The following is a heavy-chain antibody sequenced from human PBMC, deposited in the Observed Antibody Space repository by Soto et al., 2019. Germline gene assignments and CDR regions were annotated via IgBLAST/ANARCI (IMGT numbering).Heavy chain of an antibody. V-gene: IGHV3-74*01. Sequence: VSPRLSCAGAGYTFGNQWMHWDRQAPGKGLEWVSRVNSDGRLINYADSVKGRFTVSRDNAKNTLYLQMNSLRVEDRAGYSCAQVEVDYWG. CDR3: AQVEVDY. CDR1: GYTFGNQW. J-gene: IGHJ4*01. CDR2: VNSDGRLI.